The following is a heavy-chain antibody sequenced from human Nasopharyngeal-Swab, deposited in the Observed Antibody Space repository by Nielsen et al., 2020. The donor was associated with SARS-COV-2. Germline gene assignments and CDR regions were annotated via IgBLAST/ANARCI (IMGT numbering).Heavy chain of an antibody. D-gene: IGHD6-13*01. CDR3: ARPLSRDSTWTTEANWFDP. Sequence: GGSLRLSCAASGFPFSNHYMTWVRQPPGKGLEWVANIRQDAREQFYVDSVKGRFTISRDNAQNSVYLQMNSLRAEDTALYHCARPLSRDSTWTTEANWFDPWGQGTLVTVSS. J-gene: IGHJ5*02. CDR1: GFPFSNHY. CDR2: IRQDAREQ. V-gene: IGHV3-7*05.